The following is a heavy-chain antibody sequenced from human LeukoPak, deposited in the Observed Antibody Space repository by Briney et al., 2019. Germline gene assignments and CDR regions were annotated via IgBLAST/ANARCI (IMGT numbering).Heavy chain of an antibody. D-gene: IGHD2-2*02. J-gene: IGHJ6*04. CDR1: GYTFASSA. CDR3: ARDPLLAVVPAGIFGAADSTWYCYYGMDV. V-gene: IGHV1-18*01. Sequence: ASVKVSCTASGYTFASSAISWVRRAPGPGLEWMGWISAHNGNTNYAPKLQGRVTMTTDTSTTTASTELSRLRSEDPTLSSFARDPLLAVVPAGIFGAADSTWYCYYGMDVWGEGTTVTVSS. CDR2: ISAHNGNT.